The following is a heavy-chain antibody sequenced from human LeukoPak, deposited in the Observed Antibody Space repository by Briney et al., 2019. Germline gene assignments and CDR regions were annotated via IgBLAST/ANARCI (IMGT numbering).Heavy chain of an antibody. D-gene: IGHD2-2*02. CDR2: ISGSGGST. V-gene: IGHV3-23*01. CDR1: GFTFSSYA. Sequence: PGGSLRLSCAASGFTFSSYAMSWVRQAPGKGLEWVSAISGSGGSTYYADSVKGRFTISRDNSKNTLYLQMNSLRAEDTAVYYCGKGGYCSSTSCYTSWFDPWGQGTLVTVSS. J-gene: IGHJ5*02. CDR3: GKGGYCSSTSCYTSWFDP.